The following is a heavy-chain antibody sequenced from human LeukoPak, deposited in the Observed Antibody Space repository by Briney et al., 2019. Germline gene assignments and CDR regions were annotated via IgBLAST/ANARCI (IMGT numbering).Heavy chain of an antibody. CDR1: GYTFTSYD. V-gene: IGHV1-8*01. J-gene: IGHJ4*02. D-gene: IGHD6-6*01. CDR3: ARLYSSSSGQTFDY. CDR2: MNPNSGNT. Sequence: ASVKVSCKASGYTFTSYDINWVRQATGQGLEWMGWMNPNSGNTGYAQKFQGRVTMTRNTSISTAYMELSSLRSEDTAVYYCARLYSSSSGQTFDYWGQGTLVTVSS.